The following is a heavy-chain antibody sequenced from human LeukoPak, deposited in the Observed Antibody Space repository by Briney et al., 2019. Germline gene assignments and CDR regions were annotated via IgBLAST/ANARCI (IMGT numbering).Heavy chain of an antibody. J-gene: IGHJ6*03. Sequence: SETLSLTCTVSGGSISSGGYYWSWIRQPPGKGLEWIGRIYTSASTNYNPSLKSRVTMSVDTSKNQFSLKLSSVTAADTAVYYCARETRDFWSGYYGANDGYYYYYMDVWGKGTTVTVSS. V-gene: IGHV4-61*02. CDR3: ARETRDFWSGYYGANDGYYYYYMDV. CDR1: GGSISSGGYY. CDR2: IYTSAST. D-gene: IGHD3-3*01.